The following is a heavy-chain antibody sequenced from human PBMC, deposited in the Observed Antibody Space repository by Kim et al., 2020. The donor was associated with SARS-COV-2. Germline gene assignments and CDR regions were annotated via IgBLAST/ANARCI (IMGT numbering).Heavy chain of an antibody. CDR1: GFTFSSYS. CDR2: ISSSSSYI. J-gene: IGHJ4*02. D-gene: IGHD3-22*01. V-gene: IGHV3-21*01. CDR3: ARDLTMIPASNSG. Sequence: GGSLRLSCAASGFTFSSYSMNWVHQAPGKGLEWVSSISSSSSYIYYADSVKGRFTISRDNAKNSLYLQMNSLRAEDTAVYYCARDLTMIPASNSGWGQGTLVTVSS.